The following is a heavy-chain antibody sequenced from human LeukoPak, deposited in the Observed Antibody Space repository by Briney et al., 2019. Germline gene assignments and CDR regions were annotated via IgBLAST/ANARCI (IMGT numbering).Heavy chain of an antibody. CDR2: IYYSGST. D-gene: IGHD2-21*01. Sequence: SETLSLTCTVSGGSISSYYWSWIRQPLGKGLEWIGYIYYSGSTNYNPSLKSRVTISVDTSKNQFSLKLSSVTAADTAVYYCARGVVIAPQTFDYWGQGTLVTVSS. V-gene: IGHV4-59*01. CDR3: ARGVVIAPQTFDY. J-gene: IGHJ4*02. CDR1: GGSISSYY.